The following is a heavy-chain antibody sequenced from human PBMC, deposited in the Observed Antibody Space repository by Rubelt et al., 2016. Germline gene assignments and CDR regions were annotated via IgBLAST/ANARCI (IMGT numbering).Heavy chain of an antibody. J-gene: IGHJ4*02. CDR1: GFTFSSYA. CDR3: VRDGYNFGMDC. CDR2: ISNDGTKK. Sequence: GFTFSSYAMHWVRQAPGKGLEWAAVISNDGTKKYYADSVKGRFTMSRDNSKNTLSLQMNSLRPEDTALYYCVRDGYNFGMDCWGQGTLVTVSS. D-gene: IGHD5-24*01. V-gene: IGHV3-30*04.